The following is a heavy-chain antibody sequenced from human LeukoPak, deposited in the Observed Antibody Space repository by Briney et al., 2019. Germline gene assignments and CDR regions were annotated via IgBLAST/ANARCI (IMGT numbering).Heavy chain of an antibody. CDR3: ARWRFYGFWSCYLPFDY. V-gene: IGHV4-39*07. Sequence: SETLSLTCTVSGGSISSSSYYWGWIRQPPGKGLEWIGSIYYSGSTYYNPSLKSRVTISVDTSKNQFSLKLSSVTAADTAVYYWARWRFYGFWSCYLPFDYWGQGTLVTGS. J-gene: IGHJ4*02. CDR2: IYYSGST. D-gene: IGHD3-3*01. CDR1: GGSISSSSYY.